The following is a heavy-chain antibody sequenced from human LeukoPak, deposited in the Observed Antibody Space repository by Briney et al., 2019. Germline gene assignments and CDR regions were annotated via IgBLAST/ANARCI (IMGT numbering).Heavy chain of an antibody. V-gene: IGHV3-48*03. Sequence: GGSLRLSCAASGFAFSSYEMNWVRQAPGKGLEWVSYISSSGSTIYYADSVKGRFTISRDNAKNTLYLQMNSLRAEDTAVYYCASRGVVTGAFDIWGQGTMVTVSS. CDR1: GFAFSSYE. J-gene: IGHJ3*02. CDR3: ASRGVVTGAFDI. CDR2: ISSSGSTI. D-gene: IGHD2-15*01.